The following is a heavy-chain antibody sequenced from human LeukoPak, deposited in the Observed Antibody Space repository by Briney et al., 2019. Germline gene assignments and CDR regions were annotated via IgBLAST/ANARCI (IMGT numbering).Heavy chain of an antibody. V-gene: IGHV3-30*18. CDR1: GFTFSNYG. CDR2: VSNEGSVT. CDR3: TKEGLGSGSDFSAWFDP. D-gene: IGHD3-10*01. Sequence: GGSLRLSCAASGFTFSNYGMHWVRQAPGKGLEWVAVVSNEGSVTYYADSVKGRFTISRENFMNTLYLQMNSLRPEDTAEYYCTKEGLGSGSDFSAWFDPWGQGTLVSVSS. J-gene: IGHJ5*02.